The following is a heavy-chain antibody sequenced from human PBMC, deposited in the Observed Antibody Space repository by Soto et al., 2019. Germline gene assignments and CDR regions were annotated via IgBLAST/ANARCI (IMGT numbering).Heavy chain of an antibody. J-gene: IGHJ4*02. Sequence: GGSLRLSCAASGFTFDSYAMSWVRQAPGKGLEWVAGISASGRDTYFADSVKDRFTISRDSSKNTLYLQMNSLRAEDTATYYCAKGKTTGWFYFDYWGQGTLVTVSS. CDR1: GFTFDSYA. CDR2: ISASGRDT. CDR3: AKGKTTGWFYFDY. D-gene: IGHD6-19*01. V-gene: IGHV3-23*01.